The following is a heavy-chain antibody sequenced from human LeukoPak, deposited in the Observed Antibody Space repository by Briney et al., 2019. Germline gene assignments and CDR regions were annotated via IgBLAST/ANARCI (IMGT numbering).Heavy chain of an antibody. Sequence: GESLKISCKGSEYSFTSYWNGWVRQMPGKGLEWMCIIYPGDSDTRYSTSFQGQVTISADKSISTAYMQWSSLKASDTAMYYCARQDGTAKYYFDSWGQGTLVTVSS. CDR3: ARQDGTAKYYFDS. J-gene: IGHJ4*02. CDR2: IYPGDSDT. D-gene: IGHD5-24*01. V-gene: IGHV5-51*01. CDR1: EYSFTSYW.